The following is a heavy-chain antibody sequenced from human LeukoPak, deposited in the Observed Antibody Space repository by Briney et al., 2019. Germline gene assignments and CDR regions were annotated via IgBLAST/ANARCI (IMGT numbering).Heavy chain of an antibody. CDR3: AREGRCNNFDY. Sequence: SETLSLTCTVSGGSISSSSYYWGWIRQPPGEGLEWIGSIYYSGSTYYNPSLKSRVTISVDTSKNQFSLKLSSVTAAGTAVYYCAREGRCNNFDYWGQGTLVTVSS. J-gene: IGHJ4*02. D-gene: IGHD4-17*01. V-gene: IGHV4-39*07. CDR2: IYYSGST. CDR1: GGSISSSSYY.